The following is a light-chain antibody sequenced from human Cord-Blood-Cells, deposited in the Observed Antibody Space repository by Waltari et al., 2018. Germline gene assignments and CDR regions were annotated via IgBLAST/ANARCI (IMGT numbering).Light chain of an antibody. V-gene: IGKV1-12*01. CDR2: AAS. Sequence: DIQMTQSPSSVSASVGDRVTITCRAGQGMSRWLALYQQKPGKAPKLLIYAASSLQSGAPSMISGRRSETDFAYTISSLQPRDFATYYCQQANSFPPWTFGPGTKVEIK. J-gene: IGKJ1*01. CDR3: QQANSFPPWT. CDR1: QGMSRW.